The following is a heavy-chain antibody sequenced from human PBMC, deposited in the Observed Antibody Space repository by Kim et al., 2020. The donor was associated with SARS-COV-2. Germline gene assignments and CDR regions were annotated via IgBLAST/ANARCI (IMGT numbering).Heavy chain of an antibody. V-gene: IGHV3-7*01. Sequence: KQAGSEKYYVDAVEGRFTISRDNAKNSLYLQMNSLRAEDTAVYYCTRDLELWGQGTLVTVSS. CDR2: KQAGSEK. D-gene: IGHD1-7*01. CDR3: TRDLEL. J-gene: IGHJ4*02.